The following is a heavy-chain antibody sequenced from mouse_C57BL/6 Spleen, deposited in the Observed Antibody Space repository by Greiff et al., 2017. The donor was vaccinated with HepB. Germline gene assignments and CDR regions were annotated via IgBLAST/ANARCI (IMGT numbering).Heavy chain of an antibody. V-gene: IGHV5-12*01. J-gene: IGHJ1*03. CDR3: ARHRAGYWYFDV. CDR2: ISNGGGST. Sequence: DVHLVESGGGLVQPGGSLKLSCAASGFTFSDYYMYWVRQTPEKRLEWVAYISNGGGSTYYPDTVKGRFTISRDNAKNTLYLQMSRLKSEDTAMYYCARHRAGYWYFDVWGTGTTVTVSS. D-gene: IGHD3-3*01. CDR1: GFTFSDYY.